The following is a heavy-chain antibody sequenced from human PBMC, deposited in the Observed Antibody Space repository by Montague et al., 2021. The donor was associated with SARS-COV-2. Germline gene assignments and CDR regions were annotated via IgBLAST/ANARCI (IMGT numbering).Heavy chain of an antibody. CDR1: GFTFSSYC. J-gene: IGHJ4*02. CDR3: AREVEVPWGH. D-gene: IGHD7-27*01. Sequence: SLRLSCAASGFTFSSYCMNWVRQAPGKGLEWVSSISSNSSYIYYADSVKGRFTISRDNAKNSLYLQMNSLRAEDTAVYYCAREVEVPWGHWGQGTLVTVSS. CDR2: ISSNSSYI. V-gene: IGHV3-21*01.